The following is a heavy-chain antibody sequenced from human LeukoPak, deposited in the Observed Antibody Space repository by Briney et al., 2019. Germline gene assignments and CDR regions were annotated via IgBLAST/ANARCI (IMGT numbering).Heavy chain of an antibody. CDR3: ARYTGVNGYYFDY. V-gene: IGHV4-4*02. D-gene: IGHD2-8*01. J-gene: IGHJ4*02. CDR2: IYHSGST. Sequence: PSETLSLTCAVSGGSISSSNWWSWVRQPPGKGLEWIATIYHSGSTYYNASLKSRVTISVDTSKSHFSLKLSSVTAADTAMYYCARYTGVNGYYFDYWGQGTLVTVSS. CDR1: GGSISSSNW.